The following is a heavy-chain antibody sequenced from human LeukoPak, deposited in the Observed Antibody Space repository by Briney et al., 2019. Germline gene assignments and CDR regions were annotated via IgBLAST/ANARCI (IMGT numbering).Heavy chain of an antibody. Sequence: PGGSLRLSCAASGFTFSSHSMNWVRQAPGKGLEWVSSISSSSSYIYYADSVKGRFTISRDNAKNSLYPQMNSLRAEDTAVYYCARVRAVAGLFDYWGQGTLVTVSS. V-gene: IGHV3-21*01. D-gene: IGHD6-19*01. J-gene: IGHJ4*02. CDR3: ARVRAVAGLFDY. CDR1: GFTFSSHS. CDR2: ISSSSSYI.